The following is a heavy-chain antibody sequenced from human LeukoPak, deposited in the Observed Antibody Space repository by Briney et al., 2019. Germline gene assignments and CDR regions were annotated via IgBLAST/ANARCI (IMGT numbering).Heavy chain of an antibody. J-gene: IGHJ6*02. CDR2: ISYDGSNK. Sequence: PGRSLSLTCAASGFTFSSYAIHWVRQAPGKGLEWVAVISYDGSNKYYADSVKGRFTISRDNSKNTLCLQMNSLRAEDTAVSYCARGTGVRVATISYYYYGLDVWGQGTTVTVSS. CDR1: GFTFSSYA. D-gene: IGHD5-12*01. V-gene: IGHV3-30-3*01. CDR3: ARGTGVRVATISYYYYGLDV.